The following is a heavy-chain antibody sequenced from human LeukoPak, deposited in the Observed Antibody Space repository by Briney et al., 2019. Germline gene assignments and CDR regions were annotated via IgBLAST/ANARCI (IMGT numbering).Heavy chain of an antibody. Sequence: GGSLRLSCAASGFTFSSYGMNWVRQAPGKGLEWVSYISSSSSTIYYADSVKGRFTISRDNAKNSLYLQMNSLRAEDTAVYYCARIYYYDSSGYCSDYWGQGTLVTVSS. CDR2: ISSSSSTI. V-gene: IGHV3-48*04. CDR1: GFTFSSYG. D-gene: IGHD3-22*01. J-gene: IGHJ4*02. CDR3: ARIYYYDSSGYCSDY.